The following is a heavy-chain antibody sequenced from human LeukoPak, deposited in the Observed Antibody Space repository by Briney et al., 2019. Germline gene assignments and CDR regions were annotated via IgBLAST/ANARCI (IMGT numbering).Heavy chain of an antibody. CDR1: GRTFSSYA. CDR3: ARGVVAGRGPNWFDP. Sequence: GSSVKVSCKASGRTFSSYAIIWVRQAPGQGLEWMGGIIPIFGTANYAQNFQGRVTITADESTSTAYMELSSLRSDDTAVYYCARGVVAGRGPNWFDPWGQGTLVTVSS. D-gene: IGHD2-15*01. CDR2: IIPIFGTA. V-gene: IGHV1-69*01. J-gene: IGHJ5*02.